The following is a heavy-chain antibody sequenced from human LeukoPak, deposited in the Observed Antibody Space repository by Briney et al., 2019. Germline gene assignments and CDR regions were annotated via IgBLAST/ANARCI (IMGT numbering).Heavy chain of an antibody. Sequence: GGSLRLSCAASGFTFSSCWMSWVRQAPGKGLEWVANIKQDGSEKYYVDSVKGRFTISRDNAKNSLYLQMNSLRAEDTAIYYCARGSIAAAGTGDYWGQGTLVTVSS. J-gene: IGHJ4*02. V-gene: IGHV3-7*04. CDR3: ARGSIAAAGTGDY. CDR2: IKQDGSEK. CDR1: GFTFSSCW. D-gene: IGHD6-13*01.